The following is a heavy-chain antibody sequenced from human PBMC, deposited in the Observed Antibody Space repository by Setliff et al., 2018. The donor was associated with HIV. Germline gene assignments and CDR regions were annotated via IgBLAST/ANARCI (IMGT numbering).Heavy chain of an antibody. Sequence: SETLSLTCFVSGVSISGHFWGSIRQPPGKGLEWIGYIYTSGTTEYNPSLDSRVTISVDTSRDQFFLNLRSVTAADTALYFCARLIHTGLLYFDYWGLGMLVTVSS. CDR3: ARLIHTGLLYFDY. J-gene: IGHJ4*02. V-gene: IGHV4-4*09. CDR1: GVSISGHF. D-gene: IGHD2-8*02. CDR2: IYTSGTT.